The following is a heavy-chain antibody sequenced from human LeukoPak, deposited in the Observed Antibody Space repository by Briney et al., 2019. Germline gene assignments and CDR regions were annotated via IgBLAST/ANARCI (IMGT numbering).Heavy chain of an antibody. Sequence: ASVKVSCKASGYTFTSYGISWVRQAPGQGLEWMGWISAYNGNTNYAQKLQGRVTMTTDTSTSTAYMELRSLRSDDTAVYYCARDLGSSWPNEDWYFDLWGRGTLVTVSS. CDR1: GYTFTSYG. D-gene: IGHD6-13*01. V-gene: IGHV1-18*01. J-gene: IGHJ2*01. CDR3: ARDLGSSWPNEDWYFDL. CDR2: ISAYNGNT.